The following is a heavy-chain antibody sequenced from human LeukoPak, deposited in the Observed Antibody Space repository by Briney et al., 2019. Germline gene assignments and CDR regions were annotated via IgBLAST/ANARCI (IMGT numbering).Heavy chain of an antibody. J-gene: IGHJ4*02. CDR1: GFTFSSYD. Sequence: GGSLRLSCAASGFTFSSYDMHWVRQATGKGLEWVSVIGTSGDTYYAGSVKGRYTISRENAKNSLYLQMNSLTAGDTAVYFCSRVGSSGWPNYFDSWGQGTLVTVSS. CDR3: SRVGSSGWPNYFDS. V-gene: IGHV3-13*04. CDR2: IGTSGDT. D-gene: IGHD6-19*01.